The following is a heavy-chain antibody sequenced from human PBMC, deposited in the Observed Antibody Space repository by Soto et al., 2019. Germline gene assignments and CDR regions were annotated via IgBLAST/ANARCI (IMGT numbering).Heavy chain of an antibody. CDR2: IYPIDSYT. J-gene: IGHJ5*02. V-gene: IGHV4-30-2*01. CDR3: ARHAAPGTEKWFDP. CDR1: GGSISSGGYS. D-gene: IGHD6-13*01. Sequence: SETLSLTCAVSGGSISSGGYSWSWIRQPPGKGLEWIGYIYPIDSYTNYSPSFQGHVTISADKSISTAYLQWSSLKASDTAIYYCARHAAPGTEKWFDPWGQGTLVTVSS.